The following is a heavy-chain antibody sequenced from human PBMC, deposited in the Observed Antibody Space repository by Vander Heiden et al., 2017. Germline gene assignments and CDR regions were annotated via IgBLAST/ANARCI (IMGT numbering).Heavy chain of an antibody. CDR1: GGSISSYY. CDR3: ARDTFYDFWSGYYQPYYYYGMDV. CDR2: NYTSGST. J-gene: IGHJ6*02. Sequence: QVQMQESGPGLVKPSETLSLTCTASGGSISSYYWSWMGQPAGKGLEWIGRNYTSGSTNYNPSLKSRVTMSVDTSKNQFSLKLSSVTAADTAVYYCARDTFYDFWSGYYQPYYYYGMDVWGQGTTVTVSS. D-gene: IGHD3-3*01. V-gene: IGHV4-4*07.